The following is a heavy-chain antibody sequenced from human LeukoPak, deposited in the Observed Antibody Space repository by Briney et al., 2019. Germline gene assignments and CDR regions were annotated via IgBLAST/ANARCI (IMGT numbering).Heavy chain of an antibody. J-gene: IGHJ6*02. V-gene: IGHV1-18*01. CDR1: GYTFTSYG. CDR2: ISAYNGNT. Sequence: GASVKVSCKASGYTFTSYGISWLRQAPGQGLEGMGWISAYNGNTNYAQKLQGRVTMTTDTSTSTAYMELGSLRSDDTAVYYCASGINTCSGGSCYSDYYYGMDVWGQGTTVTVSS. D-gene: IGHD2-15*01. CDR3: ASGINTCSGGSCYSDYYYGMDV.